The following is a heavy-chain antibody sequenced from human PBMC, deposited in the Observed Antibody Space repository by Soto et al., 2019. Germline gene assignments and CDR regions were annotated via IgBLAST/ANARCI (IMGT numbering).Heavy chain of an antibody. J-gene: IGHJ5*02. CDR1: GGSIRSGYYY. D-gene: IGHD2-2*01. CDR2: MFYVGAT. CDR3: ARVVRFCSSPSCRGRNWFDP. V-gene: IGHV4-30-4*01. Sequence: SEALPPRKCGFGGSIRSGYYYLSRLRLPPGKDLEWLGHMFYVGATYYYPSLNSQVTISVDTSKNQFSLKLNSVTAADTAVYHCARVVRFCSSPSCRGRNWFDPWGQGRLGT.